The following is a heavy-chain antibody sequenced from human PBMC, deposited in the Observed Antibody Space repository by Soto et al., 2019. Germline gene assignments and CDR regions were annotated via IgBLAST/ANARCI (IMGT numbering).Heavy chain of an antibody. Sequence: PSETLSLTCAVSGGSIGGVGYSWSWIRQPPGGGLEWIGYMYHSGTFLKSPSLKTRLTMSLDMSKNQFSLTLNSMTASDTAVYYCARAQFYSGSGNYNNLMFDAWGQGIQVTVSS. J-gene: IGHJ5*02. CDR1: GGSIGGVGYS. CDR3: ARAQFYSGSGNYNNLMFDA. V-gene: IGHV4-30-2*01. D-gene: IGHD3-10*01. CDR2: MYHSGTF.